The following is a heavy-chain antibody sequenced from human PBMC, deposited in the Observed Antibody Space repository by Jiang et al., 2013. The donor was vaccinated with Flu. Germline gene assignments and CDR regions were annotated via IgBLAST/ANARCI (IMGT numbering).Heavy chain of an antibody. V-gene: IGHV4-39*01. Sequence: LLKPSETLSLTCTVSGGSISSSSYYWGWIRQPPGKGLEWIGSIYYSGSTYYNPSLKSRVTISVDTSKNQFSLKLSSVTAADTAVYYCARLEEDSSGYYIDYWGQGTLVTVSS. CDR2: IYYSGST. CDR1: GGSISSSSYY. D-gene: IGHD3-22*01. J-gene: IGHJ4*02. CDR3: ARLEEDSSGYYIDY.